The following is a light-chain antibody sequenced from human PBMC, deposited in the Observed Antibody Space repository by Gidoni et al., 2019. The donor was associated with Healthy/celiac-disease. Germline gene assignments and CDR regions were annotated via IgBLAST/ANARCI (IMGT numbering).Light chain of an antibody. Sequence: DIVMTQSPLSLPVTPGEPASLSCRSSQSLLHSNGYNYLDWYLQKPGQSPPLLIYLGSNRASGVPDRFSGSGSGTDFTLKISRVEAEDVGVYYCMQALQTPWTFGQGTKVEIK. V-gene: IGKV2-28*01. CDR1: QSLLHSNGYNY. J-gene: IGKJ1*01. CDR3: MQALQTPWT. CDR2: LGS.